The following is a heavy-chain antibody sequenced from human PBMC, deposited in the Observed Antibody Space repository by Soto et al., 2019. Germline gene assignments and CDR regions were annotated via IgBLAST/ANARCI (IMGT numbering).Heavy chain of an antibody. D-gene: IGHD4-17*01. V-gene: IGHV1-69*12. CDR1: GGTFSSYA. Sequence: QVQLVQSGAEVKKPGSSVKVSCKASGGTFSSYAISWVPQAPGQGLEWMGGIIPIFGTANYAQKFQGRVTITADESTSTAYMELSSLRSEDTAVYYCARGEYGDLLYYYYGMDVWGQGTTVTVSS. J-gene: IGHJ6*02. CDR3: ARGEYGDLLYYYYGMDV. CDR2: IIPIFGTA.